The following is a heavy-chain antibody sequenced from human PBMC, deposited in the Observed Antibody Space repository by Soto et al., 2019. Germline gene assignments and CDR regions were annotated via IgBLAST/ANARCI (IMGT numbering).Heavy chain of an antibody. CDR2: MNPNSGNT. J-gene: IGHJ5*02. CDR3: ARGITIFGVVDP. V-gene: IGHV1-8*01. CDR1: GYTFTSDD. D-gene: IGHD3-3*01. Sequence: QVQLVQSGAEVKKPGASVKVSCKASGYTFTSDDINWVRQATGQGLEWMGWMNPNSGNTGYAQKFQDRVTMTRNTSISTAYMELSSLRSEDTAVYYCARGITIFGVVDPGGQGTLVTVSS.